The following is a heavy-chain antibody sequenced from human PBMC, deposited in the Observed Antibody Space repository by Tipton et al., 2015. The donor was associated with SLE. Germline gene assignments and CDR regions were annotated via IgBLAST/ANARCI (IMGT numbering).Heavy chain of an antibody. Sequence: TLSLTCPVSGGSLSSGSYYWGWIRQPPGKGLEWIGYIYYSGSTNYNPSLQSRVTMSVDTSKNQFSLQLSSVTAADTAVYYCAGCGSGCLDAFDIWGQGTMVTGSS. V-gene: IGHV4-61*01. J-gene: IGHJ3*02. CDR3: AGCGSGCLDAFDI. CDR2: IYYSGST. D-gene: IGHD3-10*01. CDR1: GGSLSSGSYY.